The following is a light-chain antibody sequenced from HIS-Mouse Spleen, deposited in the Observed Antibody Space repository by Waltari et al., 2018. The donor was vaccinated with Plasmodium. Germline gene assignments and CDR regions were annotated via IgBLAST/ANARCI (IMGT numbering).Light chain of an antibody. CDR3: QQYNNWSFT. V-gene: IGKV3-15*01. J-gene: IGKJ3*01. CDR1: QRVSSN. CDR2: GAS. Sequence: EIVLTQSPATLSVPQGETATLSCRASQRVSSNLAWYQQKPGQAPRLLIYGASTRATGIPDRFSGSGSGTEFTLTISSLQSEDFAVYYCQQYNNWSFTFGPGTKVDIK.